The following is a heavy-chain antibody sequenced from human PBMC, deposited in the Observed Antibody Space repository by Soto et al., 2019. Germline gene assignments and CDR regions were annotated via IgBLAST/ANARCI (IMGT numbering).Heavy chain of an antibody. V-gene: IGHV1-69*13. J-gene: IGHJ1*01. CDR3: ASSGPCSGGSCYFQP. D-gene: IGHD2-15*01. CDR1: GGTFSSYA. Sequence: GASVKVSCKASGGTFSSYAISWVRQAPGQGLEWMGGIIPIFGTANYAQKFQGRVTITADESTSTAYMELSSLRSEDTAVYYCASSGPCSGGSCYFQPWGQGTLVTVSS. CDR2: IIPIFGTA.